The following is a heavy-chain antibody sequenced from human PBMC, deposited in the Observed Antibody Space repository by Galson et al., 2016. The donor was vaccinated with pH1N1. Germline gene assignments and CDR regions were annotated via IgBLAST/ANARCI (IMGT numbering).Heavy chain of an antibody. J-gene: IGHJ4*02. CDR1: GYSFTSYW. Sequence: QSGAEVKKPGESLKISCRGSGYSFTSYWIAWVRQKPGEGLEWLGIVYPCDSDTRYSQSFRGLFTFSADKSIGTAYLQWSSLEASDTAIYCCARLKGGITVVREVYFDLWGQGTLVIVSS. CDR3: ARLKGGITVVREVYFDL. V-gene: IGHV5-51*03. CDR2: VYPCDSDT. D-gene: IGHD3-10*01.